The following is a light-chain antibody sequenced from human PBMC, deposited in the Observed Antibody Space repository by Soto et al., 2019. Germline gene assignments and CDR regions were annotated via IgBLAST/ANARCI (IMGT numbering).Light chain of an antibody. CDR3: QHYSTVWS. CDR2: DAS. Sequence: DIQMTQSPSTLSASVGDRVTITCRASQSISSGLAWYQKKPGKAPRLLIYDASTLESGVPSRFSGSGSGTEFTLTISSLQPEDFATYCCQHYSTVWSVGQGTKVDSK. V-gene: IGKV1-5*01. CDR1: QSISSG. J-gene: IGKJ1*01.